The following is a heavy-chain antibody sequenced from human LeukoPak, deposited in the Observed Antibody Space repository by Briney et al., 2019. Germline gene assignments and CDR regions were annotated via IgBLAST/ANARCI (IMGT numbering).Heavy chain of an antibody. J-gene: IGHJ4*02. V-gene: IGHV3-33*01. CDR1: GFTFSSYG. Sequence: PGGSLRLSCAASGFTFSSYGTHWVRQAPGKALEWVSFIWYDGSNKYYADSVKGRFTISRDNSKNTLYLQMNSLRAEDTAVYYCARVLVVSGWTNIDYWGQGTLVTVSS. CDR2: IWYDGSNK. CDR3: ARVLVVSGWTNIDY. D-gene: IGHD6-19*01.